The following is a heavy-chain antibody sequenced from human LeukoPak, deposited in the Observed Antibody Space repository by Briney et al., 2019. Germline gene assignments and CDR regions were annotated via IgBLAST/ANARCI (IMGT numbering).Heavy chain of an antibody. J-gene: IGHJ4*02. V-gene: IGHV3-48*03. CDR3: ARLYDYVWGGQEY. D-gene: IGHD3-16*01. CDR1: GFTFSSYE. CDR2: ISSSGSTI. Sequence: GGSLRLSCAASGFTFSSYEMNWVRQAPGKGLEWVSYISSSGSTIYYADSVKGRFTISGDNAKNSLYLQMNSLRAEDTAVYYCARLYDYVWGGQEYWGQGTLVTVSS.